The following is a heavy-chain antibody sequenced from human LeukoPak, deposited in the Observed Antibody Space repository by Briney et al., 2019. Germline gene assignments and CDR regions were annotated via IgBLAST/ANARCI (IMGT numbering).Heavy chain of an antibody. D-gene: IGHD5-18*01. V-gene: IGHV3-53*01. CDR1: GFTVSSNY. CDR2: IYSGGST. J-gene: IGHJ4*02. CDR3: AKDRIWKAMVDY. Sequence: GGSLRLSCAASGFTVSSNYMSWVRQAPGKELEWVSVIYSGGSTYYADSVKGRFTISRDNSKNTLYLQMNSLRAEDTAVYYCAKDRIWKAMVDYWGQGTLVTVSS.